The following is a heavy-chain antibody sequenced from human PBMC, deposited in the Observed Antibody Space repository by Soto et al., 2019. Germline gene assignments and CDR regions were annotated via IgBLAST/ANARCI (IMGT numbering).Heavy chain of an antibody. CDR3: ARYYDTFDS. CDR1: GDSFSSSGHY. CDR2: VSYSGYT. V-gene: IGHV4-39*01. Sequence: QLQLQESGPGLVKPSETLSLTCTVSGDSFSSSGHYWGWIRQPPGKGLEWIGSVSYSGYTYDNPSPKRRDTISVDTSKNQFSLNLAAVTAADTAVYYCARYYDTFDSWGQGTLVTVSS. D-gene: IGHD3-22*01. J-gene: IGHJ4*02.